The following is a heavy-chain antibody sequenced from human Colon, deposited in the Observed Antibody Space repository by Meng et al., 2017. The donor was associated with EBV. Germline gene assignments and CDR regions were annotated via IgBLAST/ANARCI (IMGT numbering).Heavy chain of an antibody. Sequence: GPASVMPSATLSRPWSGSGDSITNHSWWAWVRQPPGKGLECIGEIPHRGSSAYNPSLKSRVSRSIDKSKNQFSLKLTSVTAADTAVYHCLRGSGGSVWGQGTLVTVSS. CDR2: IPHRGSS. V-gene: IGHV4-4*02. J-gene: IGHJ1*01. CDR3: LRGSGGSV. D-gene: IGHD3-10*01. CDR1: GDSITNHSW.